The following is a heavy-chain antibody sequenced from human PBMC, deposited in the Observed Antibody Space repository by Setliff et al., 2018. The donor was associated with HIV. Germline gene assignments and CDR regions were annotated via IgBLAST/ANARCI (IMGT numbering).Heavy chain of an antibody. V-gene: IGHV4-34*01. CDR1: GGSFSGYY. J-gene: IGHJ4*02. Sequence: SETLSLTCAVYGGSFSGYYWSWIRQPPGKGLEWIGEINHSGSTNYNPSLKSRVTISVDTSKNQFSLKLSSVTAADAAVYYCTGDYNSGSNRFDYWGQGTPVTVSS. CDR3: TGDYNSGSNRFDY. D-gene: IGHD3-10*01. CDR2: INHSGST.